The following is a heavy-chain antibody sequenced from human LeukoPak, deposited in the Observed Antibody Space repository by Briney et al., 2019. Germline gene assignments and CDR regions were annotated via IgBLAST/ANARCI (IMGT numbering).Heavy chain of an antibody. CDR3: ARMPDILTGLDS. D-gene: IGHD3-9*01. V-gene: IGHV4-38-2*02. CDR1: GYSISSGYY. Sequence: PSETLSLTCTVSGYSISSGYYWGWIRQPPGKGLEWIGSIYHSGSTYYNPSLKSRVTISVDTSKNQFSLKLSSVTTADTAVYYCARMPDILTGLDSWGQGTLVTVSS. CDR2: IYHSGST. J-gene: IGHJ4*02.